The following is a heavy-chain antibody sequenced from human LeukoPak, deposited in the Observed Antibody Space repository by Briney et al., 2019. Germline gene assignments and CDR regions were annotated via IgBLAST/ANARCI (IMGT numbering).Heavy chain of an antibody. V-gene: IGHV4-39*07. CDR2: IYYSGGT. CDR3: AVDTAMVLRWGSTLADGGSLPF. J-gene: IGHJ4*02. Sequence: PSETLSLTCTVSGGSISSSSYYWGWIRQPPGKGLEWIGSIYYSGGTYYNPSLKSRDTISVDTSKNQFSLKLSSVTAADTAVYYCAVDTAMVLRWGSTLADGGSLPFWGQGTLVTVSS. CDR1: GGSISSSSYY. D-gene: IGHD5-18*01.